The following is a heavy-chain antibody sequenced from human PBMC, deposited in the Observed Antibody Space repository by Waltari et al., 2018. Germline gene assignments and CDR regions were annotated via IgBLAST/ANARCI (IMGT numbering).Heavy chain of an antibody. J-gene: IGHJ4*02. CDR1: GFTFSSYW. CDR2: IKQEGSDK. V-gene: IGHV3-7*04. Sequence: EVQLVESGGGVVQPGGSLRLSCSASGFTFSSYWMSWVRRAHGKGLEWVANIKQEGSDKYYLDSGKGRCTISIDNAKNSLYLQMNSLRAEDTAGYYCAGGYGGYWGQGTLVTVSS. D-gene: IGHD4-17*01. CDR3: AGGYGGY.